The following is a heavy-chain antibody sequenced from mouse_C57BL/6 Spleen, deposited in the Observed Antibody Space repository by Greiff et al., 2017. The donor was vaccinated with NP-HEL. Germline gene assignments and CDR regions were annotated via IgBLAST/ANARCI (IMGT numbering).Heavy chain of an antibody. J-gene: IGHJ2*01. CDR1: GYTFTSYW. CDR3: ARPSLLYYSNYAFDY. CDR2: INPSNGGT. Sequence: QVQLQQSGTELVKPGASVKLSCKASGYTFTSYWMHWVKQRPGQGLEWIGNINPSNGGTNYNEKFKSKATLTVDKSSSTAYMQLSSLTSEDSAVYYCARPSLLYYSNYAFDYWGQGTTLTVSS. D-gene: IGHD2-5*01. V-gene: IGHV1-53*01.